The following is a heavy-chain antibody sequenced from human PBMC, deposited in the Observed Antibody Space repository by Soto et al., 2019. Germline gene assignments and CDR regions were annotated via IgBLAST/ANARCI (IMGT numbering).Heavy chain of an antibody. V-gene: IGHV1-69*02. CDR1: GDTFSFYS. CDR2: INPILSMS. J-gene: IGHJ4*02. CDR3: ASSYGSGYRAFDY. Sequence: QVQLVQSGAEVRKPGSSVKVSCKASGDTFSFYSINWVRQAPGLGLEWMGRINPILSMSNYAQRFQGRVTMTADKSTRTAYMELSGLRSEDTAIHYCASSYGSGYRAFDYWGQGALVTVSS. D-gene: IGHD3-10*01.